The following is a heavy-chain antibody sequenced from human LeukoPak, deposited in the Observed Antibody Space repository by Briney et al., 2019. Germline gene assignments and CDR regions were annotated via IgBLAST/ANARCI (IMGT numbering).Heavy chain of an antibody. V-gene: IGHV4-59*10. J-gene: IGHJ4*02. D-gene: IGHD2-21*01. Sequence: SETLSLTCAVYGGSFNDYHWSWIRQPAGKGLEYIGRFYTSGTPNYNPSLKSRVTILVDTSRNQFSLKLGSVTAADTAVYYCARGSIPDYWGQGILVTVSS. CDR1: GGSFNDYH. CDR2: FYTSGTP. CDR3: ARGSIPDY.